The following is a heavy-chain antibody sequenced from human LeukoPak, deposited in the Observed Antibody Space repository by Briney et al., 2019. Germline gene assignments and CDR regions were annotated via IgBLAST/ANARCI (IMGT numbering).Heavy chain of an antibody. CDR2: ISYDESNK. V-gene: IGHV3-30*03. CDR1: GFTVSNYG. J-gene: IGHJ4*02. D-gene: IGHD5-24*01. Sequence: PGRSLRLSCAASGFTVSNYGIHWVRQAPGKGLEWVAVISYDESNKYYADSVKGRFTISRDTSKNTLYLQMNSLRAEDTAVYYCARSRDDYNFDSWGQGTLVTVSS. CDR3: ARSRDDYNFDS.